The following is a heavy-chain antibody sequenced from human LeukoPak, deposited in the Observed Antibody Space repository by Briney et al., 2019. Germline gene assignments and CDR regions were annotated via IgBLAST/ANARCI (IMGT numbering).Heavy chain of an antibody. CDR3: TRDRAYYPGSGSFSYYYYGMDV. J-gene: IGHJ6*02. Sequence: ASVKVSCKASGYTFTSHYMHWVRQAPGQGPEWMGIINPSASSTSHAQKFQGRVTMTRDTSTSTVYMELSSLRSEDTAVYYCTRDRAYYPGSGSFSYYYYGMDVWGQGTTVTVSS. V-gene: IGHV1-46*01. CDR2: INPSASST. D-gene: IGHD3-10*01. CDR1: GYTFTSHY.